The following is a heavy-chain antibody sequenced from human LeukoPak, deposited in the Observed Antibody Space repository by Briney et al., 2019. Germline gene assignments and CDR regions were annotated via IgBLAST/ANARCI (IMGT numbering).Heavy chain of an antibody. V-gene: IGHV3-23*01. D-gene: IGHD3-3*01. Sequence: GGSLRLSCVASGFTFSRYAMIWVRQAPGRGLEWVSAIVAGGGGKYADSVKGRFTVSRDNSKNTLYLQMNGLTAEDTAVYFCARDPNGDYIGAFDFRGQGTRVTVSS. CDR3: ARDPNGDYIGAFDF. CDR2: IVAGGGG. J-gene: IGHJ3*01. CDR1: GFTFSRYA.